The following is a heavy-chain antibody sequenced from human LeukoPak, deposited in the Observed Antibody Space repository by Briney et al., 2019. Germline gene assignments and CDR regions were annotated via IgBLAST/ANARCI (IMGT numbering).Heavy chain of an antibody. D-gene: IGHD6-13*01. CDR2: IRFDGSDK. V-gene: IGHV3-30*02. CDR1: GFTFSSYA. J-gene: IGHJ4*02. Sequence: GGSLRLSCAASGFTFSSYAMHWVRQAPGKGLEWVAFIRFDGSDKYYGDSVRGRFTISRDNSKNTVYLQMNSLGAEDTAVYYCAKAYGYSTSWSLDYWGQGTLVTVSS. CDR3: AKAYGYSTSWSLDY.